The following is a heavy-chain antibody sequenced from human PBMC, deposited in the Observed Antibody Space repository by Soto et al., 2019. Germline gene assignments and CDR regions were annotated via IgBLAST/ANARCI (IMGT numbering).Heavy chain of an antibody. CDR2: IYYNGNT. CDR1: GCSISNHY. J-gene: IGHJ4*02. D-gene: IGHD7-27*01. Sequence: QVQLQESGPGLVKPSETLSLTCTVSGCSISNHYWSWIRQPPGKGLEWIGYIYYNGNTNYNPSLKSRVTMSVDTSKNQISLKLSSVTAADTAVYYCARANWYSEYWGQGTLVNVSS. CDR3: ARANWYSEY. V-gene: IGHV4-59*11.